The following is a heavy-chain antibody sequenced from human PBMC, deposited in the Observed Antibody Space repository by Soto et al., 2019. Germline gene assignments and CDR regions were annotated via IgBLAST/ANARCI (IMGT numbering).Heavy chain of an antibody. D-gene: IGHD3-22*01. V-gene: IGHV3-43*01. J-gene: IGHJ4*02. CDR1: GFTFDDYT. CDR2: ISWDGGST. Sequence: PGGSLRLSCAASGFTFDDYTMHWVRQARGKCLEWVSLISWDGGSTYYADSVKVRFTSSRYNSRNPLYLQMTSLRTEATALYSCAKDAYYYDSRGYLVDWGQGTLVTVSS. CDR3: AKDAYYYDSRGYLVD.